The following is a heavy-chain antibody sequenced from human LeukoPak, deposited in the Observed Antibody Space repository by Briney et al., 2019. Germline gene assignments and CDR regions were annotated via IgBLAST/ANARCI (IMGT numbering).Heavy chain of an antibody. V-gene: IGHV3-74*01. CDR1: GFTFSSYW. CDR2: INSDGSST. J-gene: IGHJ4*02. Sequence: GGSLRLSCAASGFTFSSYWMHWVRQAPGKGLVWVSRINSDGSSTSYADSVKGRFTISRDNAKNTLYLQMNSLRAEDTAVYYCARDQALYCGYDQFDYWGQGTLATVSS. D-gene: IGHD5-12*01. CDR3: ARDQALYCGYDQFDY.